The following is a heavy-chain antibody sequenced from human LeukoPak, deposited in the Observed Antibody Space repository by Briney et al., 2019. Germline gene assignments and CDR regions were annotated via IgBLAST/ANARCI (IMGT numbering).Heavy chain of an antibody. CDR1: GFTFRTYA. V-gene: IGHV3-23*01. Sequence: GGSLRLSCAASGFTFRTYAMSWVRQAPGKGLEKVSSIRSTGESTHYADSVKGRFTISRDNSRNTLYLQMNSLRAEDTAVYYCAKEVRESAWFYFDHWGQGTLATVSS. CDR3: AKEVRESAWFYFDH. D-gene: IGHD3-10*01. CDR2: IRSTGEST. J-gene: IGHJ4*02.